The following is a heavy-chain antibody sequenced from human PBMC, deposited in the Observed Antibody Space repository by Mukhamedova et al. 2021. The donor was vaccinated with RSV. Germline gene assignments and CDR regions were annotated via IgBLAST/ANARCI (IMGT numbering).Heavy chain of an antibody. Sequence: GSGNTNYAQKFQERVTITRDMSTSTAYMELISLRSEDTAVYYCAAWEGPWGQGTTVTVSS. V-gene: IGHV1-58*01. J-gene: IGHJ6*02. CDR2: GSGNT. D-gene: IGHD1-26*01. CDR3: AAWEGP.